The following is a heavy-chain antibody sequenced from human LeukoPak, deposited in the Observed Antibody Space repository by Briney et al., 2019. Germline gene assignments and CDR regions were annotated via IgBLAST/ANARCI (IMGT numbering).Heavy chain of an antibody. J-gene: IGHJ4*02. V-gene: IGHV3-30*02. Sequence: GGSLRLSCATSGFTFNTYWMTWVRQAPGKGLEWVAFIQYDGSYKFYADSVQGRFSISRDNSKNTLFLQMNSLRAEDTAVYYCAKTSDQLLYSKFDFWGQGTLVTVSS. CDR3: AKTSDQLLYSKFDF. D-gene: IGHD2/OR15-2a*01. CDR1: GFTFNTYW. CDR2: IQYDGSYK.